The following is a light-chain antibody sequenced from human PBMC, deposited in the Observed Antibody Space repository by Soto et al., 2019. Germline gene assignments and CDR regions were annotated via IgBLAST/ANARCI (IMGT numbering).Light chain of an antibody. CDR2: GVS. J-gene: IGKJ4*01. CDR1: QSVSSY. V-gene: IGKV3-20*01. CDR3: QQYSIFALS. Sequence: EIVLTQSPGTLSLSPGERATLSCRASQSVSSYLAWYQQKPGQAPRLLIYGVSSRATGIPDRFSGSGSGTDFTLTISRLEPEDFALYYCQQYSIFALSFGGGTKVEIK.